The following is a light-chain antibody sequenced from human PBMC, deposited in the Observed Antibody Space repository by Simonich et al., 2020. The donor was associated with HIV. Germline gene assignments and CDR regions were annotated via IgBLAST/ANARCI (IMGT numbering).Light chain of an antibody. CDR2: GNS. CDR1: SPNIGAGYD. J-gene: IGLJ3*02. Sequence: QSVLTQPPSVSGAPGQRVTISCTGSSPNIGAGYDVHWYQQLPGTAPKLLIYGNSHRPSGVPNRFSGSKSGTSASLAITVLQAEDEADYYCQSYDSSLSGWVFGGGTKLTVL. CDR3: QSYDSSLSGWV. V-gene: IGLV1-40*01.